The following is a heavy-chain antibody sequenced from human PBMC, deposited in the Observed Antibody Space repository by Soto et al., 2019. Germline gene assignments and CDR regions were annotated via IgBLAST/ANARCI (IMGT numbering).Heavy chain of an antibody. CDR2: INPEGSDK. CDR3: ARSPHSSADY. J-gene: IGHJ4*02. V-gene: IGHV3-7*05. Sequence: EVQLVESGGGLVQPGGSLTLSCAASGFTISTYWMSWVRQSPGKGLEWVAHINPEGSDKFYVDSVKGRFTVSRDNAENSLFLQMNSLRAADMAMYYCARSPHSSADYWGQGTLVAVSS. D-gene: IGHD3-22*01. CDR1: GFTISTYW.